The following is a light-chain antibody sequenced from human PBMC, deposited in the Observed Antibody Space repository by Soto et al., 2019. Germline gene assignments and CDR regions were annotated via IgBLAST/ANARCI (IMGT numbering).Light chain of an antibody. CDR2: DAS. CDR3: QQYNSYSRT. Sequence: PSTLSASVGDRVTITCRSSQIISSWLAWYQQKPGKAPKLLIYDASSLESGVPSRFSGSGSGTEFTLTISSLQPDDFATYYCQQYNSYSRTFGQGTKVDIK. J-gene: IGKJ1*01. CDR1: QIISSW. V-gene: IGKV1-5*01.